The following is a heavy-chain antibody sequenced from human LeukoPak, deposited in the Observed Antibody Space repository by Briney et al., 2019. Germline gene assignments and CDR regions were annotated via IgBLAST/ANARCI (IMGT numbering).Heavy chain of an antibody. Sequence: SETLSLTCTVSGGSISSYYWSWIRQPPGKGLEWIGYIYYSGSTNYNPSLKSRVTISVDTSKNQFSLKLSSVTAADTAVYYCARSALTCYYIDYYYYGMDVWGQGTTVTVSS. D-gene: IGHD3-9*01. CDR1: GGSISSYY. CDR3: ARSALTCYYIDYYYYGMDV. CDR2: IYYSGST. V-gene: IGHV4-59*01. J-gene: IGHJ6*02.